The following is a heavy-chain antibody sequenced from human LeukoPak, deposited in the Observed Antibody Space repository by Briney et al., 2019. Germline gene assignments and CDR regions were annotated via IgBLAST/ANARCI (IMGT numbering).Heavy chain of an antibody. J-gene: IGHJ6*02. CDR2: ISYDGSNK. D-gene: IGHD4-17*01. CDR3: AGGDYGDYPTYYYYGMDV. CDR1: GFTFSSYA. Sequence: PGGSLRLSCAASGFTFSSYAMHWVRQAPGKGLEWVAVISYDGSNKYYADSVKGRFTISRDNSKNTLYLQMNSLGAEDTAVYYCAGGDYGDYPTYYYYGMDVWGQGTTVTVSS. V-gene: IGHV3-30-3*01.